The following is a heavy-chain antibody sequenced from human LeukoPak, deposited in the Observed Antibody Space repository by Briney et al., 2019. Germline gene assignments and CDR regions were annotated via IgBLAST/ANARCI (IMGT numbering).Heavy chain of an antibody. V-gene: IGHV1-18*01. CDR2: ISTYYGNT. CDR3: ARDEGYCTITNCYRNWFDP. Sequence: GASVKVSCKASGYTFTNHGISWVRQAPGQGLEWMGWISTYYGNTNYAQKLQGRVTMTTDTSTSTAFMELRSLRSDDTAVYYCARDEGYCTITNCYRNWFDPWGQGTLVTVSS. J-gene: IGHJ5*02. CDR1: GYTFTNHG. D-gene: IGHD2-2*01.